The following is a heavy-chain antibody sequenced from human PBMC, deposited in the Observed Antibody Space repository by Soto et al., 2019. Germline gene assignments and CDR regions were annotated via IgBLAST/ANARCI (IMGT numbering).Heavy chain of an antibody. CDR3: AHTPITMVRSYYYYYGMDV. D-gene: IGHD3-10*01. J-gene: IGHJ6*02. CDR2: IYWNDDK. Sequence: SAPTLVNPTQTLTLTCTFSGFSLSTSGVGVGWIRQPPGKALEWLALIYWNDDKRYSPSLKSRLTITKDTSKNQVVLTMTNMDPVDTATYYCAHTPITMVRSYYYYYGMDVWGQGTTVTVSS. V-gene: IGHV2-5*01. CDR1: GFSLSTSGVG.